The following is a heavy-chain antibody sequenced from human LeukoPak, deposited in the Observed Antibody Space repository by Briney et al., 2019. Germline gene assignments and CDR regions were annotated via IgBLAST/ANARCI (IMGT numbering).Heavy chain of an antibody. V-gene: IGHV3-23*01. Sequence: GGSLRLSCAASGFTFSSYGMHWVRQAPGKALQWVATIHYIRDGPYYADSVEGRFTISRDDSKNTVYLQMNSLRVEDTAIYYCARCVTGWPNWFAPWGQGTLVTVSS. CDR3: ARCVTGWPNWFAP. D-gene: IGHD6-19*01. J-gene: IGHJ5*02. CDR2: IHYIRDGP. CDR1: GFTFSSYG.